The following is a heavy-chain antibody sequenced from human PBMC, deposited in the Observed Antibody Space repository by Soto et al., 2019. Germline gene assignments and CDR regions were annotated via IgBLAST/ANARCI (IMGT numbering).Heavy chain of an antibody. CDR3: AKNGLDNSPSAIDS. Sequence: EVQLLESGGGLAQPGGSLRLSCAASGFTFRNNVLRWVRQAPGKGLDWVSGITGSGRDTYYADSVKGRFTISRDNSKIMVFLHMNSLRAEDTALYYCAKNGLDNSPSAIDSWGPGTLVTVSS. D-gene: IGHD2-8*01. J-gene: IGHJ4*02. CDR1: GFTFRNNV. V-gene: IGHV3-23*01. CDR2: ITGSGRDT.